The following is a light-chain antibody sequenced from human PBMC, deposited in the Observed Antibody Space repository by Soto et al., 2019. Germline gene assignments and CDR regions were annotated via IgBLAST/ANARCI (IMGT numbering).Light chain of an antibody. V-gene: IGKV3-11*01. CDR1: QSVSSY. J-gene: IGKJ5*01. CDR3: XQXXXXXIN. CDR2: DAS. Sequence: EIVMTQSPATLSVSPVERATLSCRASQSVSSYLAWYQQKPGQAPRLLIYDASNRATGIPARFSGSGSGTDFTLTISSLEPEDFAVYXXXQXXXXXINCXQGKRREIK.